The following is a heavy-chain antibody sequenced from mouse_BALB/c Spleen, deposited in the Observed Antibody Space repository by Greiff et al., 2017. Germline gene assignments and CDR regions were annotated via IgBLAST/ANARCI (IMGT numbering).Heavy chain of an antibody. J-gene: IGHJ4*01. CDR1: GFTFSSYG. CDR2: ISSGGSYT. Sequence: EVNVVESGGDLVKPGGSLKLSCAASGFTFSSYGMSWVRQTPDKRLEWVATISSGGSYTYYPDSVKGRFTISRDNAKNTLYLQMSSLKSEDTAMYYCARPDYGNSMDYWGQGTSVTVSS. V-gene: IGHV5-6*01. CDR3: ARPDYGNSMDY. D-gene: IGHD2-1*01.